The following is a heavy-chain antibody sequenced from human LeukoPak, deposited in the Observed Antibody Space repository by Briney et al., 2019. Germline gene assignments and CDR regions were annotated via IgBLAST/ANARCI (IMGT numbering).Heavy chain of an antibody. J-gene: IGHJ3*01. CDR1: GVTFRNFW. CDR3: ARDIGSGNSTVWYDAFDV. V-gene: IGHV3-7*01. D-gene: IGHD2/OR15-2a*01. Sequence: GGSLRLSCSFSGVTFRNFWMTWVRQAPGKGLEWVANINEDGSVQHYVDSVKGRFTISRDNAKNSLHLQMSSLRAEDTALCYCARDIGSGNSTVWYDAFDVWGQGTMVTVSS. CDR2: INEDGSVQ.